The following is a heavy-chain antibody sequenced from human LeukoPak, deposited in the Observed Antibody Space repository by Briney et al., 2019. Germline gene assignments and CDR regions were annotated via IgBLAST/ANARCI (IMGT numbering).Heavy chain of an antibody. J-gene: IGHJ4*02. CDR3: ARTPRDSSVEGFDY. CDR2: IYYSGST. D-gene: IGHD3-22*01. CDR1: GGSISSYY. V-gene: IGHV4-59*01. Sequence: SETLSLTCAVSGGSISSYYWSWIRQPPGKGLEWIGYIYYSGSTNYSPSLKSRVTISVDTSKNQFSLKLSSVTAADTAVYYCARTPRDSSVEGFDYWGQGTLVTVSS.